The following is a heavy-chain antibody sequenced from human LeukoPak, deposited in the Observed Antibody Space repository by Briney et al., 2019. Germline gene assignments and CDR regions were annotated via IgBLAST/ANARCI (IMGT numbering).Heavy chain of an antibody. CDR2: ISGSGGST. J-gene: IGHJ4*02. CDR3: AKDNGRGYSYGYIDY. V-gene: IGHV3-23*01. D-gene: IGHD5-18*01. CDR1: GFTFSSYA. Sequence: GGSLRLSCAASGFTFSSYAMSWFRQAPGKGLDWVSVISGSGGSTYYADSVKGRFTISRDNSENTLYLQMNSLRAEDTAIYYCAKDNGRGYSYGYIDYWGQGTLVTVYS.